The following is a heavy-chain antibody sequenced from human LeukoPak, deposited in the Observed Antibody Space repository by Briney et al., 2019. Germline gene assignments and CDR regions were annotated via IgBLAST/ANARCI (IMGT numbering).Heavy chain of an antibody. J-gene: IGHJ4*02. Sequence: GGSLRLSCAASGFIFSSYAMSWVRQAPGKGLEWVSAISGSGGTTNYADSVKGRFTISRDNSKNTLYLQMNSLRAEDTAVYYCAKLVVVVPAAIGGRYFDYWGQGTLVTVSS. CDR3: AKLVVVVPAAIGGRYFDY. CDR2: ISGSGGTT. CDR1: GFIFSSYA. D-gene: IGHD2-2*02. V-gene: IGHV3-23*01.